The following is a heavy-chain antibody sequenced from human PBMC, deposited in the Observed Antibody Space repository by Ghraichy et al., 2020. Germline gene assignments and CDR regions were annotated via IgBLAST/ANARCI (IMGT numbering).Heavy chain of an antibody. CDR2: IYYSGST. J-gene: IGHJ1*01. CDR3: ARDEYSGYDPKGGFQH. Sequence: SETLSLTCTVSGGSISSYYWSWIRQPPGKGLEWIGYIYYSGSTNYNPSLKSRVTISVDTSKNQFSLKLSSVTAADTAVYYCARDEYSGYDPKGGFQHWGQGTLVTVSS. V-gene: IGHV4-59*01. CDR1: GGSISSYY. D-gene: IGHD5-12*01.